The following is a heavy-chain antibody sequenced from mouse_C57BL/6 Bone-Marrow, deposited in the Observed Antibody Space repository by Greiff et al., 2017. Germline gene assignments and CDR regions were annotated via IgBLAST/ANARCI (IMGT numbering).Heavy chain of an antibody. Sequence: VQLQQSGAELVKPGASVKLSCKASGYTFTSYWMHWVKQRPGRGLEWIGRIDPYSGGTKYNEKFKSKATLTVDKPSSTAYMQLSSLTSEDSAVYYCAREKYYYLHAMDYWGQGTSVTVSS. D-gene: IGHD1-1*01. CDR3: AREKYYYLHAMDY. J-gene: IGHJ4*01. CDR1: GYTFTSYW. V-gene: IGHV1-72*01. CDR2: IDPYSGGT.